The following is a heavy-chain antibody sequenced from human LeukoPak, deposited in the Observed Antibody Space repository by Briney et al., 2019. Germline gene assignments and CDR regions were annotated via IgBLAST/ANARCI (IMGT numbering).Heavy chain of an antibody. CDR1: GYTFTGYY. V-gene: IGHV1-2*02. D-gene: IGHD3-3*01. CDR3: ARDRSNYDFWSGYPQSCAFDI. CDR2: INPNSGGT. J-gene: IGHJ3*02. Sequence: ASVKVSCKASGYTFTGYYMHWVRQAPGQGLEWMGWINPNSGGTNYAQKFQGRVTMTRDTSISTAYMELSRLRSDDTAVYYCARDRSNYDFWSGYPQSCAFDIWGQGTMVTVSS.